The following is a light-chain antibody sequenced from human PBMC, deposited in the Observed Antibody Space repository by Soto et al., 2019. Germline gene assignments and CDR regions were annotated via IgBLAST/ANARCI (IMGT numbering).Light chain of an antibody. CDR1: QSVSKY. CDR2: DTS. V-gene: IGKV3-11*01. CDR3: KQRSKRVRP. J-gene: IGKJ1*01. Sequence: EIVLTQSPATLSLSPGERATLSCRASQSVSKYLDWFQQKPGQAPRLPIYDTSNRATGIPARVSGRGSGTDFNLSICSSAHEGFAVYQCKQRSKRVRPFGQGTKVDIK.